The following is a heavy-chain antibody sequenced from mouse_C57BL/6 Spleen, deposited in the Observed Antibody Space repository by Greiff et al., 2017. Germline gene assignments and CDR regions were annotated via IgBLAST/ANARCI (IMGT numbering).Heavy chain of an antibody. J-gene: IGHJ3*01. Sequence: QVQLQQPGAELVKPGASVKMSCKASGYTFPSYWITWVKQRPGQGLEWIGDIYPGSGSTNYNEKFKSKATLTVDTSSSTAYMQLSSLTSEDSAVYYCAREAYDGYSWFADWGQGALVAVSA. CDR3: AREAYDGYSWFAD. V-gene: IGHV1-55*01. CDR2: IYPGSGST. CDR1: GYTFPSYW. D-gene: IGHD2-3*01.